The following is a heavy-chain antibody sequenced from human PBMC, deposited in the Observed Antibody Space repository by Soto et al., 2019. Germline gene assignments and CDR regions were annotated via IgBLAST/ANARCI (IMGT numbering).Heavy chain of an antibody. V-gene: IGHV1-3*04. CDR2: IDTGDGDT. CDR1: GYAFTRYT. CDR3: ARGGSLDF. D-gene: IGHD2-15*01. J-gene: IGHJ4*02. Sequence: QVQLVQSGAEVTKPGASVKVSCKTSGYAFTRYTIHWVRQAPGQRLEWMGWIDTGDGDTKYSQKSQGRVSITRNTSASTAYLELNSLRSEDMAVYYCARGGSLDFWGQGILVTVSS.